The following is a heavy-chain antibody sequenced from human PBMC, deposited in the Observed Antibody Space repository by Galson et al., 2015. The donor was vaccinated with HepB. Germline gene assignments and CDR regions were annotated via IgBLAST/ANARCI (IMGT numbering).Heavy chain of an antibody. Sequence: SVKVSCKASGYTFTGYYMHWVRQAPGQGLEWMGWINPNSGGTNYAQKFQGWVTMTRDTSISTAYMELSRLRSDDTAVYYCAREGGGSGSYVAFEIWGQGTMVTVSS. CDR2: INPNSGGT. CDR3: AREGGGSGSYVAFEI. D-gene: IGHD3-10*01. V-gene: IGHV1-2*04. CDR1: GYTFTGYY. J-gene: IGHJ3*02.